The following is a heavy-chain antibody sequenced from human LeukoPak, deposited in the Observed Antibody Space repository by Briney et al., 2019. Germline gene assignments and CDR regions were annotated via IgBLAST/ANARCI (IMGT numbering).Heavy chain of an antibody. Sequence: SETLSLTCTVSGGSISSYYWSWIRQSAGKGLEWIGYIYYSGSTNYNPSLKSRVTISVDTSKNQFSLKLSSVTAADTAVYYCAREIPRGANWFDPWGQGTLVTVSS. CDR1: GGSISSYY. J-gene: IGHJ5*02. V-gene: IGHV4-59*01. D-gene: IGHD2-21*01. CDR2: IYYSGST. CDR3: AREIPRGANWFDP.